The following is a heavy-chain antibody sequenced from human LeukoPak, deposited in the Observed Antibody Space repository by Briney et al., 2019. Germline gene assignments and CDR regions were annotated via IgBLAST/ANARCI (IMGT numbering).Heavy chain of an antibody. CDR1: GFTFDDYA. J-gene: IGHJ1*01. Sequence: GGSLRLSCAASGFTFDDYAMHWVRQAPGKGLEWVSGISWNSGSIGYADTVKGRFTISRDNAKNSLYLQMNSLRAEDTALYYCAKATYGKQYFQHWGQGTLVTVSS. CDR2: ISWNSGSI. CDR3: AKATYGKQYFQH. V-gene: IGHV3-9*01. D-gene: IGHD2-8*01.